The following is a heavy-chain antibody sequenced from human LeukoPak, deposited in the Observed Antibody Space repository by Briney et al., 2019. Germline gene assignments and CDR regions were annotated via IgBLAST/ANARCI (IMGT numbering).Heavy chain of an antibody. J-gene: IGHJ4*02. D-gene: IGHD4-17*01. CDR1: GFTFNNSW. CDR2: INSDGTST. Sequence: GGSLRLSCTASGFTFNNSWMHWVRQAPGKGLRWVSRINSDGTSTSYADSVKGRFTTSRDNAKNTLYLQKNSLRAEDTAVYYCARPLGPRNTVTTPAPFDYWGQGTLVTVSS. V-gene: IGHV3-74*01. CDR3: ARPLGPRNTVTTPAPFDY.